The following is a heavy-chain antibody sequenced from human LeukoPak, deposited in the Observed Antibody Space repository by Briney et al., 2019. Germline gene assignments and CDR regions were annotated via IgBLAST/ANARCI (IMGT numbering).Heavy chain of an antibody. CDR3: AKDPYNTAVANTNGWFDP. D-gene: IGHD6-19*01. CDR2: ISGSGGNT. J-gene: IGHJ5*02. V-gene: IGHV3-23*01. Sequence: AGGSLRLSCAASGFTFGSYAMSWVRRAPGKGLEWVSSISGSGGNTYYAQSVKGRFTISGDNSENTLYLQMDTLRADDTALYFCAKDPYNTAVANTNGWFDPWGQGTLVIVSS. CDR1: GFTFGSYA.